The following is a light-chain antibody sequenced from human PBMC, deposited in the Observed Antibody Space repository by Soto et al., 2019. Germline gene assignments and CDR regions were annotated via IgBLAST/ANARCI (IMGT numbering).Light chain of an antibody. J-gene: IGLJ2*01. Sequence: QSALTQPASVSGSPGQSITISCTGTSSGVGSSKFVSWYQQHPGNAPKPLIFAGSKRPSGVSNRFSGSKSGNTASLTISGLQAEAEADYFRCSYAGSSTSVFGGGPQLTVL. CDR2: AGS. V-gene: IGLV2-23*01. CDR1: SSGVGSSKF. CDR3: CSYAGSSTSV.